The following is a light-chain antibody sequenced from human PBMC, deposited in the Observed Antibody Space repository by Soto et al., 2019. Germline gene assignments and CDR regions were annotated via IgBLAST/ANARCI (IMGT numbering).Light chain of an antibody. CDR3: CSYSGSYTWV. CDR1: SSDVGGYNY. CDR2: DVS. J-gene: IGLJ3*02. V-gene: IGLV2-11*01. Sequence: QSVLTQPRSVSGSPGQSVTISCTGTSSDVGGYNYVSWYQQHPGKAPKLMIYDVSKWPSGVPDRFSGSKSGNTASLTISGLQAEDEADYYCCSYSGSYTWVFGGGTKLTV.